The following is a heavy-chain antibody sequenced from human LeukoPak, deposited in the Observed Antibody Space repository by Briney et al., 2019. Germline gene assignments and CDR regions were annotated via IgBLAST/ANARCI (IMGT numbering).Heavy chain of an antibody. J-gene: IGHJ4*02. CDR2: IYSDGSST. CDR1: GFTLSTYW. CDR3: ARDRSSLGLWFGELRN. D-gene: IGHD3-10*01. V-gene: IGHV3-74*01. Sequence: GGSLRLSCAASGFTLSTYWMHWVRQAPGKGLVWVSRIYSDGSSTNYADSVKGRFTISRDNAKNTLYLQMNSLRAEDTAVYYCARDRSSLGLWFGELRNWGQGTLVTVSS.